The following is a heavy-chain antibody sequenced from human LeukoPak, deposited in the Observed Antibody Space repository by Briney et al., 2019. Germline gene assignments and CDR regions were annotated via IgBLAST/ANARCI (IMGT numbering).Heavy chain of an antibody. J-gene: IGHJ4*02. CDR1: GYTFTSYG. CDR2: ISAYNGNT. CDR3: AGPATVVRPGQY. D-gene: IGHD3-10*01. V-gene: IGHV1-18*01. Sequence: GASVKVSSKASGYTFTSYGISWVRQAPGQGLEWMGWISAYNGNTNYAPKFQGRVTMTTDTTTSTAYMEVRSLRSDDTAVYYCAGPATVVRPGQYWGQGTLVTVSS.